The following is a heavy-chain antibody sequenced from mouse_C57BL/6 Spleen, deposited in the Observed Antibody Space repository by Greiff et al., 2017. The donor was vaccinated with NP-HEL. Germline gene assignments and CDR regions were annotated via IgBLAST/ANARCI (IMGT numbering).Heavy chain of an antibody. V-gene: IGHV1-61*01. J-gene: IGHJ4*01. CDR1: GYTFTSYW. CDR3: ARGGAMDY. CDR2: IYPSDSET. Sequence: QVQLKQPGAELVRPGSSVKLSCKASGYTFTSYWMDWVKQRPGQGLEWIGNIYPSDSETHYNQKFKDKATLTVDKSSSTAFMQLSSLTSEDSAVYYCARGGAMDYWGQGTSVTVSS.